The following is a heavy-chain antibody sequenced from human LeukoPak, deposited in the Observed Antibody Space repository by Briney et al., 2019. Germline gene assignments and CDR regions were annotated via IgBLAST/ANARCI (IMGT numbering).Heavy chain of an antibody. Sequence: SETLSLTCTVSNGSISSYYYSWIRQPPGKGLEWIGHIYYSGSTYYNPSLKSRVSISVDTSKNQYSLQLRSVTAADTAVYYCARAIRYFDWSRYFDLWGRGTLVIVSS. CDR3: ARAIRYFDWSRYFDL. J-gene: IGHJ2*01. D-gene: IGHD3-9*01. V-gene: IGHV4-59*01. CDR1: NGSISSYY. CDR2: IYYSGST.